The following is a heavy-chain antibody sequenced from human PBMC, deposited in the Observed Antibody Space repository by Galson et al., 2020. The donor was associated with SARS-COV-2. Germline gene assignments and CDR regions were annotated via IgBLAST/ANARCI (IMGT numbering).Heavy chain of an antibody. CDR3: ARLRYYEVLTGYIVDV. CDR2: INPKSGGT. Sequence: SVKVSCKASGYTFTDYYIHWVRQAPAQGLEWMGWINPKSGGTNYAQKFEGRVTLTRDTSITTAYLKLSRLRADDTAVYYCARLRYYEVLTGYIVDVWGQGTMVTVSS. J-gene: IGHJ6*02. CDR1: GYTFTDYY. D-gene: IGHD3-9*01. V-gene: IGHV1-2*02.